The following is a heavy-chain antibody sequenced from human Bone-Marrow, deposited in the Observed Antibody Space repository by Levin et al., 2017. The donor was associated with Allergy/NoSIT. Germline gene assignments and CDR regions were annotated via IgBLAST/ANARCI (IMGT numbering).Heavy chain of an antibody. Sequence: GESLKIPCAASGFTFSTSAMSWVRQAPGKGLEWVSSITQSGGDTYYAASVKGRFTISRDNSNNTLYLHMNGLRAEDTALYYCAKVRRGLDAFDIWGQGTMVTVSS. CDR1: GFTFSTSA. V-gene: IGHV3-23*01. CDR3: AKVRRGLDAFDI. J-gene: IGHJ3*02. CDR2: ITQSGGDT. D-gene: IGHD3/OR15-3a*01.